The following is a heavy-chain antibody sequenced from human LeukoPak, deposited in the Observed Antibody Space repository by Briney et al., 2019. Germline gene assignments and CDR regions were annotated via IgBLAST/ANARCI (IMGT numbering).Heavy chain of an antibody. CDR2: IRYDGSNK. V-gene: IGHV3-30*02. Sequence: GGSLRLSCAASGFTFSSYGMHWVRQAPGKGLEWVAFIRYDGSNKYYADSVKGRFTISRDNSKNTLYLQMNSLRAEDTAVYYCAKLATYYYGSGSYIASDWGQGILVTVSS. D-gene: IGHD3-10*01. J-gene: IGHJ4*02. CDR3: AKLATYYYGSGSYIASD. CDR1: GFTFSSYG.